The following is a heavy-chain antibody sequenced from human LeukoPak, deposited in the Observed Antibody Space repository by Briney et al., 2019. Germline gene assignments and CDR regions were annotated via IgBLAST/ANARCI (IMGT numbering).Heavy chain of an antibody. CDR1: GYSISSGYY. D-gene: IGHD6-13*01. Sequence: PSETLSPTCAVSGYSISSGYYWGWIRQPPGKGLEWIGSIYHSGSTYYNPSLKSRVTISVDTSKNQFSLKLSSVTAADTAVYYCARAESYSSSWFDYWGQGTLVTVSS. V-gene: IGHV4-38-2*01. J-gene: IGHJ4*02. CDR3: ARAESYSSSWFDY. CDR2: IYHSGST.